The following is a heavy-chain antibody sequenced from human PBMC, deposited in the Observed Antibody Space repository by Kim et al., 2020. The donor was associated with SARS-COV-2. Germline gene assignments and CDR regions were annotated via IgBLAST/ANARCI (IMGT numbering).Heavy chain of an antibody. Sequence: GGSLRLSCAASGFTFSSYGMHWVRQAPGKGLEWVAVIWYDGSNKYYADSVKGRFTISRDNSKNTLYLQMNSLRAEDTAVYYCAKDRVSLKKIRIEQMGWFDPWGQGTLVTVSS. CDR2: IWYDGSNK. J-gene: IGHJ5*02. CDR1: GFTFSSYG. V-gene: IGHV3-33*06. D-gene: IGHD3-16*01. CDR3: AKDRVSLKKIRIEQMGWFDP.